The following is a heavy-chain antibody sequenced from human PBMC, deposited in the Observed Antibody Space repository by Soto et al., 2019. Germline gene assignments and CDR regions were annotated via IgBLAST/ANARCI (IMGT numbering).Heavy chain of an antibody. D-gene: IGHD3-9*01. V-gene: IGHV1-18*01. CDR1: GYTFTSYG. Sequence: ASVKVSCKASGYTFTSYGISWVRQAPGQGLEWMGWISAYNGNTNYAQKLQGRVTMTTDTSTSTAYMELRSLRSDDTAVYYCARSPPRPPPSYYDILTGYYYYGMDVWGQGTTVTVSS. J-gene: IGHJ6*02. CDR2: ISAYNGNT. CDR3: ARSPPRPPPSYYDILTGYYYYGMDV.